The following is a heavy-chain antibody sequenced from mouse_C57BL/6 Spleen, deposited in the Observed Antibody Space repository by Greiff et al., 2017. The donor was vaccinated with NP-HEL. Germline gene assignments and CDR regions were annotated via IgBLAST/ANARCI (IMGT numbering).Heavy chain of an antibody. CDR1: GYTFTNYW. D-gene: IGHD4-1*01. CDR3: ASGTGTARPYYFDY. J-gene: IGHJ2*01. V-gene: IGHV1-63*01. Sequence: QVQLQQSGAELVRPGTSVKMSCKASGYTFTNYWIGWAKQRPGHGLEWVGDIYPGGGYTNYNEKFKGKATLTADKSSSTAYMQFSSLTSEDSAIYYCASGTGTARPYYFDYWGQGTTLTVSS. CDR2: IYPGGGYT.